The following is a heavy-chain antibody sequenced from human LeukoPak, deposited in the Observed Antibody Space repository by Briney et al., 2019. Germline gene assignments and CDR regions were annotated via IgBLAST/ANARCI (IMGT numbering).Heavy chain of an antibody. V-gene: IGHV4-59*01. CDR3: ARLSPLTGAYYYMDV. J-gene: IGHJ6*03. CDR1: GGSISSYY. Sequence: SETLSLTCTVSGGSISSYYWSWIRQPPGEGLEWIGYIYYSGSTNHDPSLKSRVTISVDTSKNQFSLKLSSVAAADTAVYYCARLSPLTGAYYYMDVWGKGTTVTVFS. D-gene: IGHD7-27*01. CDR2: IYYSGST.